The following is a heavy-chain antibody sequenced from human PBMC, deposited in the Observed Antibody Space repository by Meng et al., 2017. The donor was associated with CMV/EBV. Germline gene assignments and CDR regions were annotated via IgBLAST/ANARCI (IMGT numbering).Heavy chain of an antibody. V-gene: IGHV3-21*01. D-gene: IGHD2-2*01. J-gene: IGHJ6*02. CDR3: ARDRGYCSSTSCQYYYYYGMDV. Sequence: GGSLRLSCAASGFTFSSYSMNWVRQAPGKGLEWVSSISSSSSYIYYADSVKGRFTISRDNAKNSLYLQMNSLRAEGTAVYYCARDRGYCSSTSCQYYYYYGMDVWGQGTTVTVSS. CDR2: ISSSSSYI. CDR1: GFTFSSYS.